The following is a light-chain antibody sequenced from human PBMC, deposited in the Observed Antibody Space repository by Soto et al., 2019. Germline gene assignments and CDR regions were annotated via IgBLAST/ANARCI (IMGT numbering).Light chain of an antibody. V-gene: IGKV3-11*01. J-gene: IGKJ1*01. CDR2: DAS. CDR1: QSISSD. CDR3: PQRNSWPRT. Sequence: EIVLTQSPATLSLSPGERATVSCRASQSISSDLAWYQQKPGQAPRLLIYDASNSATGIPARFSGSGSGTDFTRTIGSLEPEDFAVYYCPQRNSWPRTFGQGTKVEVE.